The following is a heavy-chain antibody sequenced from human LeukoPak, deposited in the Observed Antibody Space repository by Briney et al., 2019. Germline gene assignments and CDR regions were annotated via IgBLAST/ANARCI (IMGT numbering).Heavy chain of an antibody. CDR3: ARGYYPPRWYFDL. D-gene: IGHD3-10*01. CDR2: SIEKGNA. V-gene: IGHV4-34*01. CDR1: GGSFSSYS. J-gene: IGHJ2*01. Sequence: SETLSLTCALYGGSFSSYSWSWTWIRQTPEKGLEWIGESIEKGNANYNPSLKSRVTIDLDTSKNQFSLKLTSMTAADTAMYYCARGYYPPRWYFDLWGRGTLVTVSS.